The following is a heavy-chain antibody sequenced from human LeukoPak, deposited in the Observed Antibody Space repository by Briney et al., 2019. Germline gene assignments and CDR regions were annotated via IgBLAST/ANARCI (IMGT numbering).Heavy chain of an antibody. D-gene: IGHD6-13*01. CDR1: GYTFTSYN. V-gene: IGHV1-46*01. CDR2: INPSGGST. CDR3: ARFSSSWFDP. J-gene: IGHJ5*02. Sequence: ASVKVSCKASGYTFTSYNMNWVRQAPGQGLEWMGIINPSGGSTSYAQKFQGRVTMTRDTSTSTVYMELSSLRSEDTAVYYCARFSSSWFDPWGQGTLVTVSS.